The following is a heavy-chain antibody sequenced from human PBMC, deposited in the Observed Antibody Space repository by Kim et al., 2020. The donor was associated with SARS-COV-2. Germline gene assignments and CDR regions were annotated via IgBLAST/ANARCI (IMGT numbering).Heavy chain of an antibody. CDR1: GGSINVYF. CDR3: ARGHRPPPLYYFYMDV. J-gene: IGHJ6*03. V-gene: IGHV4-59*01. Sequence: SETLSLTCTVSGGSINVYFWNWIRQSPGKGLEWIGSAYYTETTNYNPSLGSRVSISVDTSKNQVSLKLSSVTTADTAVYYCARGHRPPPLYYFYMDVWC. CDR2: AYYTETT.